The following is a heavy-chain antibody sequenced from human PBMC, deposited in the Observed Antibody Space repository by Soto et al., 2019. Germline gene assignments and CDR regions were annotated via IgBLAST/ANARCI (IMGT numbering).Heavy chain of an antibody. CDR3: AHSPPPTVTTSAEYFQH. Sequence: QITLRESGPTLVKPTQTLTLTCTFSGFSLSTSGVGVGWIRQPPGKALDWLALIYWDDDKRYSPSLKSRLTITKDTSKHQVVLTMTNMDPVDTATYSCAHSPPPTVTTSAEYFQHWGQGTLVTVSS. J-gene: IGHJ1*01. V-gene: IGHV2-5*02. CDR2: IYWDDDK. CDR1: GFSLSTSGVG. D-gene: IGHD4-17*01.